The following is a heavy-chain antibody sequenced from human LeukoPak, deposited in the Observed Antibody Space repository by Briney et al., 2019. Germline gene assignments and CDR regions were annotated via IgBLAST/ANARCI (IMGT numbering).Heavy chain of an antibody. J-gene: IGHJ4*02. CDR3: ARLGGYTLYYFDY. CDR2: IYHSGST. CDR1: GYSISSGYY. Sequence: SETLSLTCALSGYSISSGYYWGWIRQPPGKGLEWIGSIYHSGSTYYNPSLKSRVTISVDTSKNQFSLKLSSVTAADTAVYYCARLGGYTLYYFDYWGQGTLVTVSS. D-gene: IGHD5-12*01. V-gene: IGHV4-38-2*01.